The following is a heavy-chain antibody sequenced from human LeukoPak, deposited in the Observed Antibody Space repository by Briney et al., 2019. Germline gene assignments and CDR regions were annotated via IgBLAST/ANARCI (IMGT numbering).Heavy chain of an antibody. CDR3: ARDKPPYDAFDI. Sequence: SETLSLTCTVSGGSISSGDYYWSWIRQPPGKGLEWIGYIYYSGSTYYNPSLKSRVTISVDTSKNQFSLKLSSVTAADTAVYYCARDKPPYDAFDIWGQGTMVTVSS. V-gene: IGHV4-30-4*01. CDR1: GGSISSGDYY. J-gene: IGHJ3*02. CDR2: IYYSGST.